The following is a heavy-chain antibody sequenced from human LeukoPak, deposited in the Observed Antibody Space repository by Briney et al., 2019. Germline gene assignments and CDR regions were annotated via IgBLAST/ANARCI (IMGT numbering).Heavy chain of an antibody. CDR3: ARHFAFSYYYMDV. CDR2: IYYSGST. J-gene: IGHJ6*03. V-gene: IGHV4-59*08. Sequence: SETLSLTCTVSGGSISSYYWSWIRQPPGKGLEWIGYIYYSGSTNYNPSLKSRVTISVDTSKNQFSLKLSSVTAADTAVYYCARHFAFSYYYMDVWGKGTTVIVSS. CDR1: GGSISSYY.